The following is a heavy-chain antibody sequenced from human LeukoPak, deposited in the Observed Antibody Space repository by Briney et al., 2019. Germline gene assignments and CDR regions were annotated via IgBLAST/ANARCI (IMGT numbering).Heavy chain of an antibody. V-gene: IGHV4-39*07. J-gene: IGHJ4*02. CDR2: IYYRGSN. CDR3: ARSILRYYYNASGYYPYYFDY. Sequence: PSETLSLTCTVSGVSFSSSSYYWGWIRQPPGRGLEWIGSIYYRGSNYHNSSLKGRVTMSIDTSKNQFSLRLSSVTAADTAVYDCARSILRYYYNASGYYPYYFDYWGQGVLVTVSS. CDR1: GVSFSSSSYY. D-gene: IGHD3-22*01.